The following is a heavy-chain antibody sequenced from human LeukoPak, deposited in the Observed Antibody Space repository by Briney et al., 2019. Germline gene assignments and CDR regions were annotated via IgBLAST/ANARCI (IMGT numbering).Heavy chain of an antibody. D-gene: IGHD3-9*01. CDR1: GYTFTTYN. J-gene: IGHJ4*02. V-gene: IGHV1-18*01. CDR3: ARGTGRYFDWLPYDY. Sequence: GASVKVSCKASGYTFTTYNINWVRQAPGQGLEWMGWISAYNGNTNYAQKLQGRVTMTTDTSTSTAYMELRSLRSDDTAVYYCARGTGRYFDWLPYDYWGQGTLVTVSS. CDR2: ISAYNGNT.